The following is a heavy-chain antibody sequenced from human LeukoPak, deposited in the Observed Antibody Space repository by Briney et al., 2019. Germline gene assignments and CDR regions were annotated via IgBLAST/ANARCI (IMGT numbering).Heavy chain of an antibody. V-gene: IGHV1-46*01. Sequence: ASVKVSCKASGYTFTSYYMHWVRQAPGQGLEWMGIINPSGGSTSYAQKFQGRVTMTRDMSTSTVYMELSSLRSEDTAVYYCARDGDAYCGGDCYIDYWGQGTLVTVSS. CDR1: GYTFTSYY. J-gene: IGHJ4*02. CDR3: ARDGDAYCGGDCYIDY. CDR2: INPSGGST. D-gene: IGHD2-21*02.